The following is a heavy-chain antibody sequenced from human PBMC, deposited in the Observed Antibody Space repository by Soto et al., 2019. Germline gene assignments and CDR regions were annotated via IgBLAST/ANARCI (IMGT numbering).Heavy chain of an antibody. Sequence: QVQLVESGGGVVQPGRSLRLSCAASGFTFSSYGMHWVPQAPGKGLEWVAVIWYDGSNKYYADSVKGRFTISRDNSKNTLYLQMNSLRAEDTAVYYCARDNLIAAAGPIYYYYGMDVWGQGTTVTVSS. CDR3: ARDNLIAAAGPIYYYYGMDV. J-gene: IGHJ6*02. D-gene: IGHD6-13*01. CDR2: IWYDGSNK. CDR1: GFTFSSYG. V-gene: IGHV3-33*01.